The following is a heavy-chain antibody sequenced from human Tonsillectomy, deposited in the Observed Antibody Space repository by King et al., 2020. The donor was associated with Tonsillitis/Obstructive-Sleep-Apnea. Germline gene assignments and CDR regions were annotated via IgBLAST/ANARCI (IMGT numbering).Heavy chain of an antibody. CDR3: VRDDKDGRHLDY. CDR1: GYTFTRNY. V-gene: IGHV1-46*01. CDR2: INPSDGIT. Sequence: QLVQSGAEVKKPGASVKVSCQASGYTFTRNYVHWVRQAPGQGLEWMGIINPSDGITTYAQKFQGRITMTRDTSTSTVNMELSSLRSEDTALYYCVRDDKDGRHLDYWGQGSLVTVSS. D-gene: IGHD3-22*01. J-gene: IGHJ4*02.